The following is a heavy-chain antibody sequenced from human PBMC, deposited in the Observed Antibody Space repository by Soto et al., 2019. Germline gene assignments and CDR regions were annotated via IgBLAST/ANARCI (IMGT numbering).Heavy chain of an antibody. CDR2: ISGSGGST. Sequence: LSCAASGFTFSSYAMSWVRQAPGKGLEWVSAISGSGGSTYYVDSVKGRFTISRDNSKNTLYLQMYSLRAEDTAVYYCAKDRSSGWSFDYWGQGTLVTVSS. J-gene: IGHJ4*02. V-gene: IGHV3-23*01. CDR1: GFTFSSYA. D-gene: IGHD6-19*01. CDR3: AKDRSSGWSFDY.